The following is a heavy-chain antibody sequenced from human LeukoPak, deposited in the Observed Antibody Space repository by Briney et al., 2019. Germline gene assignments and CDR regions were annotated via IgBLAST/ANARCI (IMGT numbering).Heavy chain of an antibody. J-gene: IGHJ4*02. Sequence: SETLSLTCTVSGGSISSHYWSWIRQPPGKGLEWIGYIYYSGSTNYNPSLKSRATISVDTSKNQFSLKLSSVTAADTAVYYCARESSDSSGHFDYWGQGTLVTVSS. CDR3: ARESSDSSGHFDY. D-gene: IGHD3-22*01. CDR2: IYYSGST. CDR1: GGSISSHY. V-gene: IGHV4-59*11.